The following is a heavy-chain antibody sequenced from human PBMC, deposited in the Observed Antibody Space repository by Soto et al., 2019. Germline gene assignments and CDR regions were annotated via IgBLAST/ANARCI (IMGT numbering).Heavy chain of an antibody. CDR1: GGSISSGGYY. J-gene: IGHJ5*02. D-gene: IGHD5-18*01. V-gene: IGHV4-31*03. Sequence: QVQLQESGPGLVKPSQTLSLTCTVSGGSISSGGYYWSWIRQHPGKGLEWIGYIYYSGSTYYNPYLQSRVTISVDTSKNQFSLKLSAATAADTAVYYCARSIADTAMVLGVRKINWFDPWGQGTLVTVSS. CDR3: ARSIADTAMVLGVRKINWFDP. CDR2: IYYSGST.